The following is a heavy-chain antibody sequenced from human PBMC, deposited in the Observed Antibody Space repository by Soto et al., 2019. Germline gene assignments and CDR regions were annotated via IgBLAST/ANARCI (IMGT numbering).Heavy chain of an antibody. J-gene: IGHJ5*01. V-gene: IGHV1-2*02. D-gene: IGHD2-15*01. CDR3: VRDGRMDVVHRFDS. Sequence: ASVKVSCKASGYTFTSYYMHWVRQAPGQGLEWMGWIRPITGGTNYAQKFRGRVTMTSDTSISTAYMELSSLRSDDTAVYYCVRDGRMDVVHRFDSWDKGNLVTVSS. CDR2: IRPITGGT. CDR1: GYTFTSYY.